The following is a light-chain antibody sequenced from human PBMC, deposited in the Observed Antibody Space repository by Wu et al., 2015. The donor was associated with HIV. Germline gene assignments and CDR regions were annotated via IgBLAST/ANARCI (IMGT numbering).Light chain of an antibody. CDR1: QSVNSY. Sequence: EILLTQSPATLSLSPGERATFSCRASQSVNSYLAWYQQKPGQAPRLLIYDASNRATGIPARFSGRGSGTDFTLTISSLEPEDFAVYYCQRRSTWPPNSFGQGTKLEIK. J-gene: IGKJ2*03. V-gene: IGKV3-11*01. CDR2: DAS. CDR3: QRRSTWPPNS.